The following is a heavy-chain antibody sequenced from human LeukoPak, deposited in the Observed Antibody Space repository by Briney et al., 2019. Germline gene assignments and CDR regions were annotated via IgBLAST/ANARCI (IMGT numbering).Heavy chain of an antibody. CDR2: IFSNDEK. J-gene: IGHJ4*02. D-gene: IGHD2-2*01. V-gene: IGHV2-26*01. CDR3: ARISPHVVVPAATPDPYFDY. CDR1: GFSLSNARMV. Sequence: SGPTLVKPTETLTLTCTVSGFSLSNARMVGSWIRQPPGKALEWLAHIFSNDEKSYSTSLKSRITISKDTSKSQVVLTMTNMDPVDTATYYCARISPHVVVPAATPDPYFDYWGQGTLVTVSS.